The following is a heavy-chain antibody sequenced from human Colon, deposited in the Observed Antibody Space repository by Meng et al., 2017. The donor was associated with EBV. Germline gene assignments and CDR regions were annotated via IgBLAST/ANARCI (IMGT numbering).Heavy chain of an antibody. V-gene: IGHV3-23*01. J-gene: IGHJ4*02. CDR1: RFTLSNYG. CDR3: VRDGYNDIPFDY. CDR2: ISGTGGST. D-gene: IGHD5-24*01. Sequence: GQLWECGGGWVRPGGFLRLACAASRFTLSNYGMSWVRQAPGKGLEWISFISGTGGSTYYADSVKGRFTISRDNSKNTLYLQMNSLRAEDTALYYFVRDGYNDIPFDYWGPGTLVTVSS.